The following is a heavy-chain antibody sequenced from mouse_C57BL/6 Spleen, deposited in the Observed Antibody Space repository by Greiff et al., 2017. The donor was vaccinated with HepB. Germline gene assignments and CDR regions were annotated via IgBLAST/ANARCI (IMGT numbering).Heavy chain of an antibody. CDR3: AREGGSRDWYFDV. Sequence: EVKLVESEGGLVQPGSSMKLSCTASGFTFSDYYMAWVRQVPEKGLEWVANINYDGSSTYYLDSLKSRFIISRDNAKNILYLQMSSLKSEDTATYYCAREGGSRDWYFDVWGTGTTVTVSS. CDR2: INYDGSST. J-gene: IGHJ1*03. CDR1: GFTFSDYY. V-gene: IGHV5-16*01.